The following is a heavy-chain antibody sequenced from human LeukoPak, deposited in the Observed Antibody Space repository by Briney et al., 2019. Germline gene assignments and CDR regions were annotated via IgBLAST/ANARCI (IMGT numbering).Heavy chain of an antibody. V-gene: IGHV3-30-3*01. Sequence: GGSLRLSCAASGFTFSSYAMHWVRKAPGKGLEWVAVISYDGSNKYYADSVKGRFTISRENSKNTLYLQMNSLRAEDTAVYYCASGSSGWFYYYYGMDVWGQGTTVTVSS. CDR1: GFTFSSYA. CDR3: ASGSSGWFYYYYGMDV. J-gene: IGHJ6*02. D-gene: IGHD6-19*01. CDR2: ISYDGSNK.